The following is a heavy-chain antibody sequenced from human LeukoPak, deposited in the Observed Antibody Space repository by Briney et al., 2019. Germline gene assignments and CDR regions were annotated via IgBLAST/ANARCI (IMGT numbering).Heavy chain of an antibody. D-gene: IGHD2-2*01. CDR2: IDAGNGRT. CDR3: ARAGDSSSYYFDY. Sequence: ASVKVSCKASGYDFTKYAVQWVRQAPGQRLEWMGWIDAGNGRTKYSQDFQGRVTITRDTSASTAYMELSSLRSEDMAVYYCARAGDSSSYYFDYWGQGTLVTVSS. CDR1: GYDFTKYA. J-gene: IGHJ4*02. V-gene: IGHV1-3*03.